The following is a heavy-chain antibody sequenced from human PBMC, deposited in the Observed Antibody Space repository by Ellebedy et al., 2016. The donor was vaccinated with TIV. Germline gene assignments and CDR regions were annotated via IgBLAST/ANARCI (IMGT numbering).Heavy chain of an antibody. V-gene: IGHV5-51*01. CDR3: ARQAIRYDSSGYATDP. CDR1: GYSFTSYW. Sequence: GESLKISCKGSGYSFTSYWIGWVRQMPGKGLEWMGIIYPGDSDTRYSPSFQGQVTISADKSISTAYLQWSSLKASDTAMYYCARQAIRYDSSGYATDPWGQGTLVTVSS. J-gene: IGHJ5*02. CDR2: IYPGDSDT. D-gene: IGHD3-22*01.